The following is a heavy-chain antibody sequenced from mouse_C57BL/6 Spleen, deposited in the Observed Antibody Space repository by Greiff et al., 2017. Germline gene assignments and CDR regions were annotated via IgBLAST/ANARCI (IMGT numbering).Heavy chain of an antibody. V-gene: IGHV7-3*01. Sequence: EVKVVESGGGLVQPGGSLSLSCAASGFTFTDYYMSWVRQPPGKALEWLGFIRNKANGYTTEYSASVKGRFTISRDNSQSILYLQMNALRAEDSATYYCARSYDYDGDYAMDYWGQGTSVTVSS. CDR2: IRNKANGYTT. J-gene: IGHJ4*01. CDR1: GFTFTDYY. D-gene: IGHD2-4*01. CDR3: ARSYDYDGDYAMDY.